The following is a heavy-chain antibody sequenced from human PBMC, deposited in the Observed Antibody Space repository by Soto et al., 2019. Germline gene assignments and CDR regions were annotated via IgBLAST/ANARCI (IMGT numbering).Heavy chain of an antibody. CDR2: YDLEKGET. D-gene: IGHD2-8*01. J-gene: IGHJ6*02. Sequence: GASVKVSCKVSGYSLTELSIHWVRQAPGEGLEWMGGYDLEKGETIYAQKFQGRVTMTEDSPADTPYMQLRSLRSEDTAVYYCARAVGYCTNGVCYSPPLALLYYYYGMDVWGQGTMVTVS. CDR3: ARAVGYCTNGVCYSPPLALLYYYYGMDV. CDR1: GYSLTELS. V-gene: IGHV1-24*01.